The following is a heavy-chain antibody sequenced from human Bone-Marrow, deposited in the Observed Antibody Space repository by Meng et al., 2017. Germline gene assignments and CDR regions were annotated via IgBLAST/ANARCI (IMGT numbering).Heavy chain of an antibody. CDR2: IHNSGTT. Sequence: SETLSLTCNVSGDSISSGGSYYWSWLRQPAGRGLEWIGRIHNSGTTNYNPSLSSRVTISVDTSKNQFSLKLSSVTAADTAVYYCARFDSSGYYYVDAFDIWGQGTMVTVSS. D-gene: IGHD3-22*01. V-gene: IGHV4-61*02. CDR1: GDSISSGGSYY. J-gene: IGHJ3*02. CDR3: ARFDSSGYYYVDAFDI.